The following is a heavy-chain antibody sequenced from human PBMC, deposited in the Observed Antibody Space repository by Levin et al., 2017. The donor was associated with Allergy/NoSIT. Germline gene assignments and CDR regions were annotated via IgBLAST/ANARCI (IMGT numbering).Heavy chain of an antibody. CDR2: ISGSGGST. J-gene: IGHJ3*02. CDR3: AKLPGSYSSGLNHDAFDI. D-gene: IGHD6-25*01. Sequence: AASVFTFSSYAMSWVRQAPGKGLEWVSGISGSGGSTYYADSVKGRFTISRDNSNNTLYLQMNSLRAEDTAVYNCAKLPGSYSSGLNHDAFDIWGQGTMVTVSS. V-gene: IGHV3-23*01. CDR1: VFTFSSYA.